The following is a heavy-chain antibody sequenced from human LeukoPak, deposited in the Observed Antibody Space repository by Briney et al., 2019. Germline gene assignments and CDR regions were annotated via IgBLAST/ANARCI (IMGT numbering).Heavy chain of an antibody. CDR1: GYTFTGYY. CDR2: INPNSGGT. Sequence: ASVKVSCKASGYTFTGYYMHWVRQAPGQGLEWMGRINPNSGGTNYAQKFQGRVTMTRGTAISTASMELSRLRSDDTAVYYCASLISPGSDFQHWGQGTLVTVSS. V-gene: IGHV1-2*06. CDR3: ASLISPGSDFQH. J-gene: IGHJ1*01. D-gene: IGHD3-10*01.